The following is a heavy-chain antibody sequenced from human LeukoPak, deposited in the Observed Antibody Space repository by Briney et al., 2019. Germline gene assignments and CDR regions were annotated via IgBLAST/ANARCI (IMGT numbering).Heavy chain of an antibody. CDR1: GGTFSSYA. CDR3: ARGGNFGELDY. CDR2: ISYDGSNK. D-gene: IGHD4-23*01. Sequence: SCKASGGTFSSYAMHWVRQAPGKGLEWVAVISYDGSNKYYADSVKGRFTISRDNSKNTLYLQMNSLRAEDTAVYYCARGGNFGELDYWGQGTLVTVSS. V-gene: IGHV3-30-3*01. J-gene: IGHJ4*02.